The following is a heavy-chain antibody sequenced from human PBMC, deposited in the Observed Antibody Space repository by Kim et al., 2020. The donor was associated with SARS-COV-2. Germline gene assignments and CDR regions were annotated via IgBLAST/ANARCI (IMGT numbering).Heavy chain of an antibody. V-gene: IGHV3-23*01. CDR2: ISGSGGST. D-gene: IGHD3-9*01. CDR3: AKPVRYFDWLFRNGVDY. Sequence: GGSLRLSCAASGFTFSSYAMSWVRQAPGKGLEWVSAISGSGGSTYYADSVKGRFTISRDNSKNTLYLQMNSLRAEDTAVYYCAKPVRYFDWLFRNGVDYLGQGTLVTVSS. J-gene: IGHJ4*02. CDR1: GFTFSSYA.